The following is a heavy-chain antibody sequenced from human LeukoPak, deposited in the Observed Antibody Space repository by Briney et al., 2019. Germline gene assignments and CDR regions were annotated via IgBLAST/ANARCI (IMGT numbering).Heavy chain of an antibody. CDR1: GFTFSSHS. Sequence: GGSLRLSCAASGFTFSSHSMNWVRQAPGKGLEWVSAISKSGDHTYYAASAKGRFTIYRDNSKNTQYLQMNSLRAEDTAVYYCATSWGPDTSAFRWGRDGMDVWGQGTTVIVS. D-gene: IGHD3-16*01. CDR3: ATSWGPDTSAFRWGRDGMDV. CDR2: ISKSGDHT. J-gene: IGHJ6*02. V-gene: IGHV3-23*01.